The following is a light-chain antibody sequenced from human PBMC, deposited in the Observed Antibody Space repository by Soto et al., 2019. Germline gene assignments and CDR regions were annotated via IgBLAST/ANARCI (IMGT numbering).Light chain of an antibody. J-gene: IGLJ1*01. CDR1: SSDVGGYNY. Sequence: QSALTQPPSASGSPGQSVTISCTGTSSDVGGYNYVSWYQHNTGKTPKLMIYEVSKRPSGVPDRFSGSKSGNSASLTVSGRQAEDEADYYCSSYAGNNDYVFGTGTQLTVL. CDR3: SSYAGNNDYV. CDR2: EVS. V-gene: IGLV2-8*01.